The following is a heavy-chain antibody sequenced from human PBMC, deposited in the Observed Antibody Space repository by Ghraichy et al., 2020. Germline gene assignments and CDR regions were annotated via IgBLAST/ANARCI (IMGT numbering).Heavy chain of an antibody. CDR1: GGSFSGYY. V-gene: IGHV4-34*01. Sequence: SETLSLTCAVYGGSFSGYYWSWIRQPPGKGLEWIGEINHSGSTNYNPSLKSRVTISVDTSKNQFSLKLSSVTAADTAVYYCARAHYYYDSSGYYVHLNYYYYGMDVWGQGTTVTVSS. J-gene: IGHJ6*02. CDR2: INHSGST. CDR3: ARAHYYYDSSGYYVHLNYYYYGMDV. D-gene: IGHD3-22*01.